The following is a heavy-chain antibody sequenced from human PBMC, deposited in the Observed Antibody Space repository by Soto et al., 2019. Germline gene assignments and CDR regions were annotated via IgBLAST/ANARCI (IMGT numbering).Heavy chain of an antibody. V-gene: IGHV3-33*01. Sequence: QVQLVESGGGVVQPGRSLRLSCAASGFTFSSYGMHWVRQAPGKGLEWVAVIWYDGSNNYYADSVKARFTISRDNSKNTLYLQMNSLRAEDTAVYYCASDPNGPFDYWGQGTMVTVSS. CDR2: IWYDGSNN. D-gene: IGHD1-1*01. CDR3: ASDPNGPFDY. CDR1: GFTFSSYG. J-gene: IGHJ4*02.